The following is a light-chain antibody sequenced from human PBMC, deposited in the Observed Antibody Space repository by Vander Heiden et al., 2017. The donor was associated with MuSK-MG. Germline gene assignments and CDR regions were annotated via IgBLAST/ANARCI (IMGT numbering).Light chain of an antibody. CDR2: DTS. CDR3: QQRSRWPQA. J-gene: IGKJ3*01. V-gene: IGKV3-11*01. Sequence: EIVLTQSPDTLSLSPGERATLSCKASQNVNNYLAWYQHKPGQAPRLLISDTSNRANGIPPRFSGSGSGTDFTLTISSLEPEDFAVYYCQQRSRWPQAFGHGTKVEIK. CDR1: QNVNNY.